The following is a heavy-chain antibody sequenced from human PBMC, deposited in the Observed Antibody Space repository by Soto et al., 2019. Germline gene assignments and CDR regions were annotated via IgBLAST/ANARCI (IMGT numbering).Heavy chain of an antibody. V-gene: IGHV4-30-2*01. CDR2: MYHSGST. CDR1: GGSISSGGYS. J-gene: IGHJ4*02. Sequence: PSETLSLTCAVSGGSISSGGYSWSWIRQPPGKGLEWIGYMYHSGSTYYNPSPKSRVTISIDRSKNQFSLKLSSVTAADTAVYYYCRVPDYWGQGTLVTVSS. CDR3: CRVPDY. D-gene: IGHD2-2*01.